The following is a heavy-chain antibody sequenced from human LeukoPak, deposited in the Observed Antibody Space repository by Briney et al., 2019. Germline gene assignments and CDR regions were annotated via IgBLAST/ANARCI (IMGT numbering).Heavy chain of an antibody. CDR2: INPNGGST. CDR1: GYIFTSYY. V-gene: IGHV1-46*01. D-gene: IGHD4-23*01. J-gene: IGHJ4*02. Sequence: ASVKVSCTASGYIFTSYYMHWVRQAPGQGLEWMGIINPNGGSTSYAQKFQGRVTMTRDTSTSTVYMDLSSLRSEDTAVYYCARDNFDYGGNPGSYWGQGTLVTVSS. CDR3: ARDNFDYGGNPGSY.